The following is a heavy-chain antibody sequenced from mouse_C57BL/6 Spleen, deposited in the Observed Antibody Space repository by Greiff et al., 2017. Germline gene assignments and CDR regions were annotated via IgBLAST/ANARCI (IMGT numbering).Heavy chain of an antibody. D-gene: IGHD2-5*01. CDR1: GYTFTDYY. V-gene: IGHV1-19*01. Sequence: EVKLLESGPVLVKPGASVKMSCKASGYTFTDYYMNWVKQSHGKSLEWIGVINPYNGGTSYNQKCKGKATLTVDKSSSTAYMELNSLTSEDSAVYYCAYSNLFAYWGQGTLVTVSA. J-gene: IGHJ3*01. CDR3: AYSNLFAY. CDR2: INPYNGGT.